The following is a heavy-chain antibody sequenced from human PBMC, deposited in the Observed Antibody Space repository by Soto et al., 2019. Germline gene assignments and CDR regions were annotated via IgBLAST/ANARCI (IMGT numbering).Heavy chain of an antibody. V-gene: IGHV1-69*13. D-gene: IGHD3-9*01. Sequence: SVRVSCKASGGTFSSYAISWVRQAPGQGLEWMGGIIPIFGTANYAQKFQGRVTITADESTSTAYMELSSLRSEDTAVYYCARGGYYDILTGWSGWLSKTYYYYYGMDVWGQGTTVTV. CDR1: GGTFSSYA. CDR3: ARGGYYDILTGWSGWLSKTYYYYYGMDV. J-gene: IGHJ6*02. CDR2: IIPIFGTA.